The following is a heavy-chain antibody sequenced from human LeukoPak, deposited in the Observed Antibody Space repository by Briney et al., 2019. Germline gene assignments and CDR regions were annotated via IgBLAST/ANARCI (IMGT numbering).Heavy chain of an antibody. V-gene: IGHV3-7*01. CDR2: IKKDGSEE. Sequence: PGGSLRLPCAASEFTFSDYWMSWVRQAPGKGPEWVANIKKDGSEEHYVDSVKGRFTVSRDNAKNSLFLQMNSLRVEDTAVYYCATYDNWVAGDVWGQGTSVSVSS. CDR3: ATYDNWVAGDV. D-gene: IGHD1-1*01. CDR1: EFTFSDYW. J-gene: IGHJ6*02.